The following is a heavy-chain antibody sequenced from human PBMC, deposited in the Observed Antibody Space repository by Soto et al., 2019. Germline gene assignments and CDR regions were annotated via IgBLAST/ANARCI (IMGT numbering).Heavy chain of an antibody. CDR3: AKLAPELSTSQRYFES. CDR1: GFIFRIYD. Sequence: GGSLRLSCATSGFIFRIYDMSLVRQAPGKGLEWVSGISPTGGTTYYADSVKGRFTISRDNSGHTLFLTLKSLRVDDTAIYYCAKLAPELSTSQRYFESWGQGALVTVSS. D-gene: IGHD1-7*01. CDR2: ISPTGGTT. J-gene: IGHJ4*03. V-gene: IGHV3-23*01.